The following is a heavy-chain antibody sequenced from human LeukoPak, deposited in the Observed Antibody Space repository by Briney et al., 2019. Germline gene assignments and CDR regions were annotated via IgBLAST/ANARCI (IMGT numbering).Heavy chain of an antibody. CDR2: IYYSGST. Sequence: SETLSLTCTVSGGSISSYYWSWIRQPPGKGLEWIGYIYYSGSTNYNPSLKSRVTISVDTSKNQFSLKLSSVTAADTAVYYCARQGGSSGWYNYWGQGTLVTVSS. CDR1: GGSISSYY. J-gene: IGHJ4*02. CDR3: ARQGGSSGWYNY. V-gene: IGHV4-59*08. D-gene: IGHD6-19*01.